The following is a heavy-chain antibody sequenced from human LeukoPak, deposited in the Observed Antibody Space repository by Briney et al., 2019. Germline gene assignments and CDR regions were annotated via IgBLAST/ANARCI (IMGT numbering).Heavy chain of an antibody. D-gene: IGHD3-22*01. CDR1: GGSISSYY. CDR2: IYNSGST. V-gene: IGHV4-59*01. Sequence: PSETLSLTCTVSGGSISSYYWSWIRQPPGKGLEWIGYIYNSGSTNYNPSLKSRVTISVDTSKNQFSLKLNSVTAADTAVYYCARGEYDPSGYYSGFRYWGQGTLVTVSS. CDR3: ARGEYDPSGYYSGFRY. J-gene: IGHJ1*01.